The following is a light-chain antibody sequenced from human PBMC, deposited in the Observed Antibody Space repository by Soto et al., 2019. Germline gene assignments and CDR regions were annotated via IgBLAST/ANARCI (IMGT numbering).Light chain of an antibody. J-gene: IGKJ3*01. Sequence: DIQMTQSPSTLSASVGDRVTITCRASQSISTWLAWYQQRPGEAPKLLIYTASGLESGVPSRFSGSGSGTEFTLTISSLQPDDFATYYCQQYDIYPFTFGPGTTVDIK. V-gene: IGKV1-5*03. CDR3: QQYDIYPFT. CDR2: TAS. CDR1: QSISTW.